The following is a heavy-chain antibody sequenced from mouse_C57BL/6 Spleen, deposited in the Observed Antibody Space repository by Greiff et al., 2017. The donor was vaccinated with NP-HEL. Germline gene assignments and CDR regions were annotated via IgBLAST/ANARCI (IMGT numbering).Heavy chain of an antibody. CDR3: ARNLLGPAFAY. CDR1: GYSITSGYY. D-gene: IGHD4-1*01. CDR2: ISYDGSN. V-gene: IGHV3-6*01. J-gene: IGHJ3*01. Sequence: EVHLVESGPGLVKPSQSLSLTCSVTGYSITSGYYWNWIRQFPGNKLEWMGYISYDGSNNYNPSLKNRISITRDTSKNQFFLKLNSVTTEDTATYYCARNLLGPAFAYWGQGTLVTVSA.